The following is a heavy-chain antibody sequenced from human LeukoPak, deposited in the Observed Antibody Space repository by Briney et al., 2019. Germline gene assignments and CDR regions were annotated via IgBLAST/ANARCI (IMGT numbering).Heavy chain of an antibody. Sequence: GGSLRLSCAASGFTFSDYTMNWVRQAPGKGLEWVSSISSSGSYIYYADSLKGRFTISRDNAKNSLYLQMSSLRAEDTAVYYCARARFYSYDTSGPYVIDYWGQGTLVTVSS. J-gene: IGHJ4*02. CDR3: ARARFYSYDTSGPYVIDY. D-gene: IGHD3-22*01. CDR2: ISSSGSYI. CDR1: GFTFSDYT. V-gene: IGHV3-21*01.